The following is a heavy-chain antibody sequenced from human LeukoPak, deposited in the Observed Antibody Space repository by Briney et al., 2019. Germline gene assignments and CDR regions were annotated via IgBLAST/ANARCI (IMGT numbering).Heavy chain of an antibody. J-gene: IGHJ6*03. CDR2: IYTSGST. D-gene: IGHD6-6*01. V-gene: IGHV4-4*07. Sequence: NPSETLSLTCTVSGGSISSYYWSWIRQPAGKGLEWIGRIYTSGSTNYNPSLKSRVTMSVDTSKNQFSLKLSSVTAADTAVYYCARGSHLVYYYYMDVWGKGTTVTVSS. CDR3: ARGSHLVYYYYMDV. CDR1: GGSISSYY.